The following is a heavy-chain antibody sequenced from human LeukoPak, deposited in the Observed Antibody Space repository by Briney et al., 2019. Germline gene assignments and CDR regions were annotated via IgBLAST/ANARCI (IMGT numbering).Heavy chain of an antibody. J-gene: IGHJ6*02. CDR2: MYYTGST. V-gene: IGHV4-59*01. CDR1: VGSISSDY. Sequence: PSETLSLTCSVSVGSISSDYWSWIRQPPGKGLEWIGYMYYTGSTNYNPSFKSRVTISLATSKTQFSLKLSSVTPADTAVYYCARVSVVYGMDVWGQGTTVTVSS. CDR3: ARVSVVYGMDV.